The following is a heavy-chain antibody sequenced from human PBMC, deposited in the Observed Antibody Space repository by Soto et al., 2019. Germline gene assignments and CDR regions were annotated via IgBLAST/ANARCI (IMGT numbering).Heavy chain of an antibody. J-gene: IGHJ6*02. Sequence: PGGSLRLSCAASGFTFDDYAMHWVRQAPGKGLEWVSGISWNSGNIGYADSVKGRFTISRDNAKNSLYLQMNSLRAEDTAVYYCTRVWDGYLIGMDVWGQGTTVTVSS. CDR3: TRVWDGYLIGMDV. V-gene: IGHV3-9*01. CDR1: GFTFDDYA. D-gene: IGHD5-12*01. CDR2: ISWNSGNI.